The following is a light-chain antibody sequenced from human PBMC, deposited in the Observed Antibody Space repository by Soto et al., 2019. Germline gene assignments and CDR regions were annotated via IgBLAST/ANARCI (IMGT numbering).Light chain of an antibody. CDR3: QQRQYWPPIT. CDR1: LNVNSY. Sequence: VLTQSPATLSLSPGERATLSCRASLNVNSYLAWYQQKPGQAPRLLIYDTSNRAAGIPARFSGSGSGTDFTLTISSLEPEDFAIYYCQQRQYWPPITFGQGTRLEIK. CDR2: DTS. V-gene: IGKV3-11*01. J-gene: IGKJ5*01.